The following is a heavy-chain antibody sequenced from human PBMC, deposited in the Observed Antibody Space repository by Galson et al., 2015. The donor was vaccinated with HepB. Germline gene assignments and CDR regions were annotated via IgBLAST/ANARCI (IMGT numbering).Heavy chain of an antibody. D-gene: IGHD7-27*01. V-gene: IGHV3-23*01. CDR2: ISGSGGST. Sequence: SLRLSCAASGFTFSSYAMSWVRQAPGKGLEWVSAISGSGGSTYYADSVKGRFTISRDNSKNTLYLQMNSLRAEDTAVYYCARINAGDNYYYYYGMDVWVQGTTVTVSS. CDR1: GFTFSSYA. CDR3: ARINAGDNYYYYYGMDV. J-gene: IGHJ6*02.